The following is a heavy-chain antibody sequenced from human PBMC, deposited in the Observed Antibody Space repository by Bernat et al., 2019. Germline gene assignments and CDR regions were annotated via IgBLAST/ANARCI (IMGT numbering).Heavy chain of an antibody. J-gene: IGHJ4*02. CDR1: GGSISSSSYY. D-gene: IGHD3-9*01. V-gene: IGHV4-39*01. CDR3: ASLYYDILTDYYFDY. CDR2: IYYSGST. Sequence: QLQLQESGPGLVKPSETLSLTCTVSGGSISSSSYYWGWIRQPPGKGLEWIGSIYYSGSTYYNPSLKSRVTISVETPKNQFSLNLSSVTAADTAVYYWASLYYDILTDYYFDYGGQGTMVTVSS.